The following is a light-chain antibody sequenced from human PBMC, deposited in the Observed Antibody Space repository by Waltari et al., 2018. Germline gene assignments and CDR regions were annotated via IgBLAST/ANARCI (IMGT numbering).Light chain of an antibody. V-gene: IGLV2-14*01. Sequence: QPASMSGSPGQSITISCTGTSSDVVDYNYVPWYQQPPGKAPKLMIYAVSNRPSGVSNRFSGSKSGNTASLTISGLQAEDEADYYCSSYTTTTTVFGGGTKLTVL. CDR3: SSYTTTTTV. J-gene: IGLJ3*02. CDR2: AVS. CDR1: SSDVVDYNY.